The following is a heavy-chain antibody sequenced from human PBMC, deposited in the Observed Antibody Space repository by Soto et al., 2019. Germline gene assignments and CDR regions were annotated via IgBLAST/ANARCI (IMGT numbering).Heavy chain of an antibody. V-gene: IGHV3-15*05. J-gene: IGHJ4*02. CDR2: IKSKYAGETT. D-gene: IGHD1-26*01. Sequence: EVPLVESGGGLVEPGGSLRLSCAASGFSFRTTWMAWVRQAPGKGLEWVGRIKSKYAGETTDYADPVKCRFTISRDDSKDTLYLHMDSLETGDTAVYYCSTGSPFSGSGLDYWGQGTLVTVSS. CDR3: STGSPFSGSGLDY. CDR1: GFSFRTTW.